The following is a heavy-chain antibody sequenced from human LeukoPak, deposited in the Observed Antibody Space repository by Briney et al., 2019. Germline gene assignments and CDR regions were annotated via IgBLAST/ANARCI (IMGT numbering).Heavy chain of an antibody. CDR3: AKCLGPTETQFDY. V-gene: IGHV3-30*18. CDR2: ISYDGSNK. J-gene: IGHJ4*02. CDR1: EFTFSSHG. D-gene: IGHD1-26*01. Sequence: GGSLRLSCAASEFTFSSHGMHWVRQAPGKGLEWVAVISYDGSNKYYADSVKGRFTISRDNSKNTLDLQMNSLRAEDTAIYYCAKCLGPTETQFDYWGQGTLVTVSS.